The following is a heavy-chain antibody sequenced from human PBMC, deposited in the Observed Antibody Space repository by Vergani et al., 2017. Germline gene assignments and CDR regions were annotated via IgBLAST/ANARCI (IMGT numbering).Heavy chain of an antibody. V-gene: IGHV3-48*02. CDR2: ISSSSSTI. CDR3: ASGYSYGLTNYDY. Sequence: EVQLVESGGGLVQPGRSLRLSCAASGFTFSSYSMNWVRQAPGKGLEWVSYISSSSSTIYYADSVKGRFTISRDNAKNSLYLQMNSLRDEDTAVYYCASGYSYGLTNYDYWGQGTLVTVSS. D-gene: IGHD5-18*01. CDR1: GFTFSSYS. J-gene: IGHJ4*02.